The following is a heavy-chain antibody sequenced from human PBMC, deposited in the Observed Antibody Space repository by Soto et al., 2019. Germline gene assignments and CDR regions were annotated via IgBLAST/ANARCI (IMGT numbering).Heavy chain of an antibody. CDR2: ISYDGSNK. J-gene: IGHJ4*02. Sequence: GGSLRLSCAASGFTFSSYGMHWVRQAPGKGLEWVAVISYDGSNKYYADSVKGRFTISRDNSKNTLYLQMNSLRAEDTAVYYCAITGTTAAFDYWGQGTLVTVSS. V-gene: IGHV3-30*03. CDR1: GFTFSSYG. D-gene: IGHD1-20*01. CDR3: AITGTTAAFDY.